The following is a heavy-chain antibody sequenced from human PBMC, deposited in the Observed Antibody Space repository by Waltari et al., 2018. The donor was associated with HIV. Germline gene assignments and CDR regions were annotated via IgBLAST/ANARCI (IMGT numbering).Heavy chain of an antibody. Sequence: QLQLQESGPGLVKPSETLSLTCTVSCGSISSNNYYWGCIRQPPGKGLDWIGSSYYRGSTYYNPSLKSRVTISVDTSKNQFSLKLSSVTAADTAVYYCARRHGVVVPAAMDYWGQGTLVTVSS. CDR2: SYYRGST. CDR1: CGSISSNNYY. D-gene: IGHD2-2*01. J-gene: IGHJ4*02. V-gene: IGHV4-39*01. CDR3: ARRHGVVVPAAMDY.